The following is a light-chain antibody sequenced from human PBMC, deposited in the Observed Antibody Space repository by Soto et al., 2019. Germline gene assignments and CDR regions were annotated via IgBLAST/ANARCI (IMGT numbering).Light chain of an antibody. CDR3: SSYTSSSTLVV. CDR2: DVS. CDR1: SSDVGGYNY. V-gene: IGLV2-14*01. J-gene: IGLJ2*01. Sequence: QSALTQPASVSGSPGQSITISCTGTSSDVGGYNYVSWYQQHPGKAPKVMISDVSNRPSGVSNRFSGSKSGNTASLTISGLQAEDEADYYCSSYTSSSTLVVFGGGTKLTVL.